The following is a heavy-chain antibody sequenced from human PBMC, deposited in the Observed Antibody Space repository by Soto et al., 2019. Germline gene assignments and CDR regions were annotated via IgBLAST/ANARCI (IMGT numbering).Heavy chain of an antibody. J-gene: IGHJ4*02. Sequence: GGSLRLSCEASGFSFNNYGMSWVRRAPGKGLECVSTISASGGSTYYVDSVKGRFTISRDNSKNTLNLQMNSVRAEDTAVYYCAKSRGTGYRSSGSRSEYYFDYWGQGTLVTVSS. V-gene: IGHV3-23*01. CDR1: GFSFNNYG. CDR2: ISASGGST. D-gene: IGHD5-12*01. CDR3: AKSRGTGYRSSGSRSEYYFDY.